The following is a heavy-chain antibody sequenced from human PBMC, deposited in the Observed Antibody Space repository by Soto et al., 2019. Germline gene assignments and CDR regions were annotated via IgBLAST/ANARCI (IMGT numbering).Heavy chain of an antibody. CDR2: MNPNSGNT. V-gene: IGHV1-8*01. Sequence: ASVKVSCKASGYTFTSYDINWVRQATGQGLEWMGWMNPNSGNTGYAQKFQGRVTMTRNTSISTAYMELSSLRSEDTAVYYCARGMVVVAATYYYYYMDVWGKGTTVTVSS. J-gene: IGHJ6*03. CDR1: GYTFTSYD. CDR3: ARGMVVVAATYYYYYMDV. D-gene: IGHD2-15*01.